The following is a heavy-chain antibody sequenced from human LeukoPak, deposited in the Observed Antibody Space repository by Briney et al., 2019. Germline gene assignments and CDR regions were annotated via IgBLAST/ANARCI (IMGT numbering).Heavy chain of an antibody. Sequence: ASVKVSCKASGYTFTSYDINWVRQATGQGLEWMGWMNPNSDNTGYAQKLQGRVTMTRNTSISTAYMELSSLRSEDTAVYYCARVSNPGELLWFGELYYWGQGTLVTVSS. J-gene: IGHJ4*02. V-gene: IGHV1-8*01. CDR3: ARVSNPGELLWFGELYY. D-gene: IGHD3-10*01. CDR2: MNPNSDNT. CDR1: GYTFTSYD.